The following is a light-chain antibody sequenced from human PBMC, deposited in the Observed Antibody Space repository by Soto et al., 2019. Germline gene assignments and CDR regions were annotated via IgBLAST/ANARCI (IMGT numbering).Light chain of an antibody. CDR2: RNN. CDR3: AAWDDNLSALV. CDR1: SSNIGTNF. J-gene: IGLJ2*01. Sequence: QSLLTQPPSASGTPGQRVTISCSGGSSNIGTNFVSWYQLLPGTAPKLLIFRNNQRPSGVPDRFSGSRSGTSAPLAISGLRSEDEADYFCAAWDDNLSALVFGGGTKLTVL. V-gene: IGLV1-47*01.